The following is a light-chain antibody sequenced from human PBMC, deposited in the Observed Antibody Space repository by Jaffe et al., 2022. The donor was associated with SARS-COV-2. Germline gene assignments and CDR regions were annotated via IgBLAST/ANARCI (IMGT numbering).Light chain of an antibody. Sequence: EIVLTQSPGTLSLSPGERATLSCRASQIFSSSTLAWYQQKLGQAPRLLIFGASNRATGIPDRFSGSGSGTDFTLTINRLEPEDFAVYYCQQYGTSVWTFGQGTKVEIK. CDR3: QQYGTSVWT. CDR1: QIFSSST. J-gene: IGKJ1*01. CDR2: GAS. V-gene: IGKV3-20*01.